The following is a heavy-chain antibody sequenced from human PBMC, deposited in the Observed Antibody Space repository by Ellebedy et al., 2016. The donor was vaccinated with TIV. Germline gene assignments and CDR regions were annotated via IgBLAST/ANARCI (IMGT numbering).Heavy chain of an antibody. CDR3: ATDSSKSRLVMVTSAQAFDV. D-gene: IGHD2-21*02. J-gene: IGHJ3*01. V-gene: IGHV1-24*01. CDR1: GYSLTELS. CDR2: FDPEDGET. Sequence: AASVKVSCKVSGYSLTELSMHWVRQAPGKGLEWMGGFDPEDGETTYAQKFQGRVTMTEDTSTDTAYMEVSNLRSEDTAVYFCATDSSKSRLVMVTSAQAFDVWGQGTLVTVSS.